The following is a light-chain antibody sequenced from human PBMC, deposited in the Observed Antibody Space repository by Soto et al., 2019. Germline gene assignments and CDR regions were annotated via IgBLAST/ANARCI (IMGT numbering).Light chain of an antibody. V-gene: IGLV2-8*01. CDR1: SSDVGGYDY. CDR3: SSYAGINNFCV. Sequence: QSALTQPPSASGSPGQSVTISCIGTSSDVGGYDYVSWYQQHPGKAPKLIIYDISKRPPGVPDRFSGSKSGNTASLTVSGLQAEDEADYYCSSYAGINNFCVFGTGTKVTVL. J-gene: IGLJ1*01. CDR2: DIS.